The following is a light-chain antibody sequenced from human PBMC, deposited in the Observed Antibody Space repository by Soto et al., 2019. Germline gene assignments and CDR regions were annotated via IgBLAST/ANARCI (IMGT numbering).Light chain of an antibody. J-gene: IGKJ4*01. CDR1: QSVSSN. Sequence: EIVMTQSPATLSVSPGERVTLSCRASQSVSSNLAWYQQKPGQAARLLMYGASTRATGIPARFSGSGSGTEFTLTISSLQSEDFAVYYCQQYDNWPLTFGGGTKVEIK. V-gene: IGKV3-15*01. CDR3: QQYDNWPLT. CDR2: GAS.